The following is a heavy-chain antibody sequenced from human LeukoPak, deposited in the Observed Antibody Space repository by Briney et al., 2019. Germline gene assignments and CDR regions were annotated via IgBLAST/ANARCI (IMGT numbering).Heavy chain of an antibody. V-gene: IGHV4-34*01. J-gene: IGHJ4*02. D-gene: IGHD3-10*01. CDR1: GGSLSGYY. CDR2: INHSGST. Sequence: SETLSLTCAVYGGSLSGYYWSWIRQPPGKGLEWIGEINHSGSTNYNPSLKSRVTISVDTSKNQFSLKLSSVTAADTAVYYCARGGIADYYGSGSPFDYWGQGTLVTVSS. CDR3: ARGGIADYYGSGSPFDY.